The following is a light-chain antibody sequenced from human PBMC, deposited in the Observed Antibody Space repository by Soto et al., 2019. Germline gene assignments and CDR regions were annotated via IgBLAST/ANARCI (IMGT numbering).Light chain of an antibody. Sequence: QSVLTQPASVSGSPGQSITISCTGTSSDVGGYNYVSWYQQHPGKAPKLMIYDVSNRPSGVSNRFSGSKSDNTASLTISGLQAEDEADYYCSSYTSSSTSKVFGGGTKLTVL. CDR1: SSDVGGYNY. CDR2: DVS. CDR3: SSYTSSSTSKV. V-gene: IGLV2-14*01. J-gene: IGLJ3*02.